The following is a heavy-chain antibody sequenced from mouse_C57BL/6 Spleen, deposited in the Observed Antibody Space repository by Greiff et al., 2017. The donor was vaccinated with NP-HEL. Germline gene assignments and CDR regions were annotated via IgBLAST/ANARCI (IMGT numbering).Heavy chain of an antibody. Sequence: EVQGVESGEGLVKPGGSLKLSCAASGFTFSSYAMSWVRQTPEKRLEWVAYISSGGDDNYYADTVKGRFTIPRDNARNTLYMQMSSLKSEDTAMYYCTRDGVRRYFDVWGPGTTVTVSS. CDR2: ISSGGDDN. CDR1: GFTFSSYA. D-gene: IGHD2-1*01. V-gene: IGHV5-9-1*02. J-gene: IGHJ1*01. CDR3: TRDGVRRYFDV.